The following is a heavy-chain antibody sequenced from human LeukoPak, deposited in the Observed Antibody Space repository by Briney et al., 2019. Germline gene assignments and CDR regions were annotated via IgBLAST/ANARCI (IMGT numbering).Heavy chain of an antibody. D-gene: IGHD1-20*01. V-gene: IGHV3-73*01. CDR3: TRLHTHRITGTTGY. CDR1: GFTFSGSA. Sequence: QAGGSLTLSCAASGFTFSGSAMHWVRQASGKGLEWVGRIRSKANSYATAYAASVKGRFTISRDDSKNTAYLQMNSLKTEDTAVYYCTRLHTHRITGTTGYWGQGTLVTVSS. CDR2: IRSKANSYAT. J-gene: IGHJ4*02.